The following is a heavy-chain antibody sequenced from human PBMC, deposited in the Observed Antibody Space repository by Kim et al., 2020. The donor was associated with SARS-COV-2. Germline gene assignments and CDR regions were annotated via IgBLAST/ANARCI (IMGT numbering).Heavy chain of an antibody. CDR2: I. V-gene: IGHV3-48*03. CDR3: ASAVCDQAEFDH. D-gene: IGHD2-21*02. Sequence: IYYADAVKGRFTISRDNAKNSLYLQMNSLRDEDTALYYCASAVCDQAEFDHWGQGTLVTVSS. J-gene: IGHJ4*02.